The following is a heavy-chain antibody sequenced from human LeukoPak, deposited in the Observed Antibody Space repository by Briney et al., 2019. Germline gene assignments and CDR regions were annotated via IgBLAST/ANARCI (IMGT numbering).Heavy chain of an antibody. CDR1: GYTFTMCG. CDR3: ARDRIALGTDY. Sequence: ASVKVSCKASGYTFTMCGISWVRPAPGQGLEWMGWISAYNGNTNYEQKFQDRVTLTTDISTGTAYMELGNLRSDDTAVYYCARDRIALGTDYWGQGTLVTVSP. V-gene: IGHV1-18*01. J-gene: IGHJ4*02. CDR2: ISAYNGNT. D-gene: IGHD6-19*01.